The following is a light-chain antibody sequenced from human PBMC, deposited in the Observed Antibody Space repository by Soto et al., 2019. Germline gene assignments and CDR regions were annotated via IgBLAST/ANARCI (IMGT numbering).Light chain of an antibody. Sequence: ETVMTQSPDTLSVSPGERVTLSCRASEGVGSSLAWYQQKPGQAPRLLIYGASNRATGIPDRFSGSGSGTDFTLTISRLEPEDFAVYYCQQYGSSGTFGQGTKVDIK. CDR2: GAS. CDR3: QQYGSSGT. V-gene: IGKV3-20*01. J-gene: IGKJ1*01. CDR1: EGVGSSL.